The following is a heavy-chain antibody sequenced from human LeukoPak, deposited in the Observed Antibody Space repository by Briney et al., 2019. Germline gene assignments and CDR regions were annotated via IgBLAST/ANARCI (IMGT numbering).Heavy chain of an antibody. CDR1: GYTFTGYY. D-gene: IGHD3-22*01. V-gene: IGHV1-18*04. Sequence: ASVKVSCKASGYTFTGYYMHWVRQAPGQGLEWMGWISAYNGNTNYAQKLQGRVTMTTDTSTSTAYMELRSLRSDDTAVYYCARAGPTMIVVVTDHYGMDVWGQGTTVTVSS. J-gene: IGHJ6*02. CDR2: ISAYNGNT. CDR3: ARAGPTMIVVVTDHYGMDV.